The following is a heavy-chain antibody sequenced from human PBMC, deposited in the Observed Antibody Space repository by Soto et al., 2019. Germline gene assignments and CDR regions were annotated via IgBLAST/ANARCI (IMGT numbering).Heavy chain of an antibody. D-gene: IGHD1-1*01. Sequence: QVQLVESGGGVVQPGRSLRLSCAASGFTFSSYGMHWVRQAPGKGLEWVAVISYDGSNKYYADSVKGRFTISRDNSKNXLYLQMNSLRAEDTAVYYCAKAKYNWNDGGGYFDYWGQGTLVTVSS. CDR3: AKAKYNWNDGGGYFDY. V-gene: IGHV3-30*18. CDR1: GFTFSSYG. J-gene: IGHJ4*02. CDR2: ISYDGSNK.